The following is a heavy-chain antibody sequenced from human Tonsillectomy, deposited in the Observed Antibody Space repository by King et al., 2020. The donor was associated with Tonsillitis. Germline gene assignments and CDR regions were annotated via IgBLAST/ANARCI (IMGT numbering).Heavy chain of an antibody. CDR3: ATKVDIVVVPAASNNWFDP. J-gene: IGHJ5*02. Sequence: VQLQQWGAGLLKPSETLSLTCAVYGGSFSGYYWSWIRQPPGKGLEWIGEIHHSGSTNYNPSLKSRVTISVDTSKNQFSLKLPSVTAADTAVYYCATKVDIVVVPAASNNWFDPWGQGTLVTVSS. CDR2: IHHSGST. V-gene: IGHV4-34*01. D-gene: IGHD2-2*01. CDR1: GGSFSGYY.